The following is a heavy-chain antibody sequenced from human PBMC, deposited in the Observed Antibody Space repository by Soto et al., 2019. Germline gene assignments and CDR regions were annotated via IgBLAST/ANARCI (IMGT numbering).Heavy chain of an antibody. D-gene: IGHD3-10*01. CDR3: AIDSTITWAWRGLAV. Sequence: QLQESGPGLVKSSQTLSLTCTVSGDSISTPDFFWAWVRQPQGSGLEWIGYIFHTGSTYQNPSLQCRLTRSLDPSKGQFPLNMSSVAAADTVTYYCAIDSTITWAWRGLAVWGQGITVTVSS. J-gene: IGHJ6*02. CDR2: IFHTGST. V-gene: IGHV4-31*03. CDR1: GDSISTPDFF.